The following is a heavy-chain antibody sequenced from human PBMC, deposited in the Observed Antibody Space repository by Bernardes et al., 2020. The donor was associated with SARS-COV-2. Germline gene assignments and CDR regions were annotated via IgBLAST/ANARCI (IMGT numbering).Heavy chain of an antibody. CDR3: ARVDGGIESWFRMDV. J-gene: IGHJ6*02. Sequence: SATLSPTCTVSGGSIGSSHWSWIRQSPGPGLEWIGKIGFGGGTTYSHSFIGRVTMSVDSAKNQFSLKLYEVTAADTAVYYCARVDGGIESWFRMDVWGQGTTVTVSS. D-gene: IGHD3-22*01. CDR2: IGFGGGT. CDR1: GGSIGSSH. V-gene: IGHV4-59*01.